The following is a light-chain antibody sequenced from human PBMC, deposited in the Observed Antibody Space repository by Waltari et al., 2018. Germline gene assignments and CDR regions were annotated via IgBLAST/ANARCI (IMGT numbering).Light chain of an antibody. Sequence: IQMPKPPSSLSPSVGERVTIPCRASQSINVYLNWYQHKPGKAPKLLIYAASTLQNGVPSRFSGSGSETDFTLTISSLQPEDSAIYYCQQSYSTRALTFGGGTKVEI. CDR1: QSINVY. CDR2: AAS. J-gene: IGKJ4*01. CDR3: QQSYSTRALT. V-gene: IGKV1-39*01.